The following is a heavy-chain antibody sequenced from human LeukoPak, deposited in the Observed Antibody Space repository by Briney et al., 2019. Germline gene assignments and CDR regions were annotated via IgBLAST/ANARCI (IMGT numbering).Heavy chain of an antibody. CDR2: ISGSGGST. D-gene: IGHD3-22*01. V-gene: IGHV3-23*01. Sequence: PGGSLRLSCAASGFTFSSYAMSWVRQAPGKGLEWVSAISGSGGSTYYADSVKGRFTISRDNSKNTLYLQMNSLRAEDTAVYYCAKDALDSSGYYLGEYFQHRGQGTLVTVSS. CDR3: AKDALDSSGYYLGEYFQH. CDR1: GFTFSSYA. J-gene: IGHJ1*01.